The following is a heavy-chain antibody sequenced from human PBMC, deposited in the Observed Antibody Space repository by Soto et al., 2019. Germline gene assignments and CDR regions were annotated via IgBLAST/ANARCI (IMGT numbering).Heavy chain of an antibody. Sequence: PSETLSLTCTVSGGSISSYYWSWIRQPPGKGLEWIGYIYYSGSPNYNPPLKSRVTISVDTSKNQFSLKLSSVTAADTAVYYCATRAADYDFWSGYYSYYYYMDVWGKGTTVTVSS. V-gene: IGHV4-59*08. CDR2: IYYSGSP. CDR1: GGSISSYY. J-gene: IGHJ6*03. D-gene: IGHD3-3*01. CDR3: ATRAADYDFWSGYYSYYYYMDV.